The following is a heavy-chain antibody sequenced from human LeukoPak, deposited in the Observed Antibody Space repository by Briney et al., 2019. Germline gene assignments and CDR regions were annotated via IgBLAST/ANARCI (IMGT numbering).Heavy chain of an antibody. CDR3: ARDVTGYSSGWYYFDY. Sequence: ASVKVSCKAAGGTFSSYAISWVRQAPGQGLEWMGRIIPIFGTANYAQKFQGRVTITTDESTSTAYMELSSLRSEDTAVYYCARDVTGYSSGWYYFDYWGQGTLVTVSS. J-gene: IGHJ4*02. D-gene: IGHD6-19*01. CDR2: IIPIFGTA. CDR1: GGTFSSYA. V-gene: IGHV1-69*05.